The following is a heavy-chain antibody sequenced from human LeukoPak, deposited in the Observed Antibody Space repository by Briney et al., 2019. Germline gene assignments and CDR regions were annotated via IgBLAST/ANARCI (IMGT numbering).Heavy chain of an antibody. Sequence: GGSLRLSCAASGFTFSSYAMSWVRQAPGKGLEWVSAISGSGGSTYYADSVKGRFTISRDNSKNTLYLQMNSLRAEDKMVSYCAKDRSGSGWFHGAFDIWGQGTMVTVSS. J-gene: IGHJ3*02. D-gene: IGHD6-19*01. V-gene: IGHV3-23*01. CDR1: GFTFSSYA. CDR2: ISGSGGST. CDR3: AKDRSGSGWFHGAFDI.